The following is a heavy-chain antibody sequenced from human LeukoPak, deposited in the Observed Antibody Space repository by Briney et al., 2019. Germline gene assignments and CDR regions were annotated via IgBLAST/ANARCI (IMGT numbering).Heavy chain of an antibody. CDR2: IKYDGTHK. Sequence: GGSLRLSCVASGISFSSYWMAWVRQAPGKGLEWVANIKYDGTHKFYADPVKGRFTISRDNAKNSLFLEMNSLRADDTAVYFCASSHDSSGNDWGQGTLVTGSS. D-gene: IGHD3-22*01. V-gene: IGHV3-7*01. CDR3: ASSHDSSGND. CDR1: GISFSSYW. J-gene: IGHJ4*02.